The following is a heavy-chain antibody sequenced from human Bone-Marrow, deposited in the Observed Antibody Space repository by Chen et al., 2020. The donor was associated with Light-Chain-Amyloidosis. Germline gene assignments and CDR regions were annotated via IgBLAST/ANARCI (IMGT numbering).Heavy chain of an antibody. CDR1: GYTFPNYW. CDR3: ARRRDGYNFDY. CDR2: IYPDDSDA. V-gene: IGHV5-51*01. D-gene: IGHD5-12*01. J-gene: IGHJ4*02. Sequence: EVQLEQSGPEVKKPGAPLQISCKGSGYTFPNYWIGWVRQMPGKGLEWMGVIYPDDSDARYSPSFEGQVTISADKSITTAYLQWRSLKASDTAMYYCARRRDGYNFDYWGQGTLVTVSS.